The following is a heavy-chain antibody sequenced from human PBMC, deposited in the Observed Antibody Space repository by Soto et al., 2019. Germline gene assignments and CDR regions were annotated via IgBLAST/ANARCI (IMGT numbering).Heavy chain of an antibody. V-gene: IGHV1-24*01. CDR1: GYTLTELS. D-gene: IGHD4-17*01. CDR2: FDPEDGET. Sequence: ASVKVSCKVSGYTLTELSMHWVRQAPGKGLEWMGGFDPEDGETIYAQKFQGRVTILVDSSKNQFSLKLSSVTAADTAVYYCARSPDSGDYVDYWGQGTLVTVSS. CDR3: ARSPDSGDYVDY. J-gene: IGHJ4*02.